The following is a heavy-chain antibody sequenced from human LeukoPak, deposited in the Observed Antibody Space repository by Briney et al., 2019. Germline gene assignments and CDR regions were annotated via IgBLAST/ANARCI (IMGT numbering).Heavy chain of an antibody. CDR1: GFKFDDYG. CDR2: INWNGAWT. D-gene: IGHD3-22*01. Sequence: GGSLRLSCAASGFKFDDYGMSWVRQAPGKGLEWVCDINWNGAWTGYADSVKGRFTKSRDNAKNSLYLQMNSLRAEDTALYYCAGYYYDSSRGFDLWGQGTLVTVSA. CDR3: AGYYYDSSRGFDL. J-gene: IGHJ5*02. V-gene: IGHV3-20*04.